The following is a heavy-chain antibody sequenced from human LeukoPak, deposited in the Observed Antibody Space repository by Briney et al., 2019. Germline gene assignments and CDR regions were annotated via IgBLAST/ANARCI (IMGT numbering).Heavy chain of an antibody. CDR1: GYTSSSYG. V-gene: IGHV1-18*01. J-gene: IGHJ5*02. Sequence: ASVKLSCTSSGYTSSSYGISWIRQAPGQGLEWMGWISAYNDNTNYAQIFQGRVTMTTDTSTSTAYMELRSLRSDDTAVYYCARDVPGSIGTTARFDPWGQGTLVIVSS. D-gene: IGHD1-1*01. CDR2: ISAYNDNT. CDR3: ARDVPGSIGTTARFDP.